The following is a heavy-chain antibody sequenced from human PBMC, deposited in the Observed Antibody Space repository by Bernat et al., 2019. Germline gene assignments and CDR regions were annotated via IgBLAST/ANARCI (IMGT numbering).Heavy chain of an antibody. CDR1: GFIFSDYF. Sequence: QVQLVESGGGLVKAGGSLRLSCGASGFIFSDYFMGWMRQAPGKGLEWVSYISSTSPYTNYADSVKGRFTISRDNAKRSLYLQMNSLRAEDTAVCYCARVAVTTGFDYWGQGALVTVSS. V-gene: IGHV3-11*05. CDR2: ISSTSPYT. D-gene: IGHD4-17*01. CDR3: ARVAVTTGFDY. J-gene: IGHJ4*02.